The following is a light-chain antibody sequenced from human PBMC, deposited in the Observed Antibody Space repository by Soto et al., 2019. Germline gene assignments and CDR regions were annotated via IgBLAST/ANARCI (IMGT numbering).Light chain of an antibody. J-gene: IGLJ2*01. CDR2: NNN. CDR1: SSNIGSDS. V-gene: IGLV1-44*01. CDR3: AAWDDSLNGVV. Sequence: QSVLTQAPSASGTPGQRVTISCSGSSSNIGSDSVNWYQQLPGTAPKLLIYNNNQRPSGVPDRFSGSKSGTSASLAISGLQSEDEADYYCAAWDDSLNGVVFGGRTKLTVL.